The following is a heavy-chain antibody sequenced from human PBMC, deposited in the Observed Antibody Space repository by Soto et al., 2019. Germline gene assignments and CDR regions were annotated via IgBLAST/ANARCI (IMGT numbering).Heavy chain of an antibody. CDR2: IWYSGST. CDR1: GGSISSYY. D-gene: IGHD4-17*01. J-gene: IGHJ4*02. CDR3: ARDYGDYFDY. Sequence: PSETLSLTCTVSGGSISSYYWNWIRQPPGKGLEWIGYIWYSGSTNYNPSLKSRATISVATSQNQFSLKLSSVTAADTDVYYCARDYGDYFDYWGQGTLVTVSS. V-gene: IGHV4-59*01.